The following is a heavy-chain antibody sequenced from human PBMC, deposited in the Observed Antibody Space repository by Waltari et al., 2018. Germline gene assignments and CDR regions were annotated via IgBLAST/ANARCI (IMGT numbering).Heavy chain of an antibody. CDR2: IDWDDDK. J-gene: IGHJ4*02. Sequence: QVTLRESGPALVKPTRTLTLPCPFSGSSLSTSGMCVSWIRQPPGKALEWLARIDWDDDKYYSTSLKTRLTISKDTSKIQVVLTMTNMDPVDTATYYCARIIYDSSGYGYYFDYWGQGTLVTVSS. V-gene: IGHV2-70*15. CDR1: GSSLSTSGMC. D-gene: IGHD3-22*01. CDR3: ARIIYDSSGYGYYFDY.